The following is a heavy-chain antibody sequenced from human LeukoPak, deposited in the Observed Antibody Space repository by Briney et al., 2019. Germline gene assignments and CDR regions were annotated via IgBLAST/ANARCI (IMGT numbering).Heavy chain of an antibody. J-gene: IGHJ4*02. CDR2: ISGSGGST. D-gene: IGHD3-22*01. V-gene: IGHV3-23*01. CDR1: GFTFSSYA. Sequence: GGSLRLSCAASGFTFSSYAMSWVRQAPGKGLEWVSAISGSGGSTYYADSVRGRFTISRDNSKNTLYLQMNSLRAEDTAVYYCAKAGLNYYDSSGYYFGFDWGQGTLVTVSS. CDR3: AKAGLNYYDSSGYYFGFD.